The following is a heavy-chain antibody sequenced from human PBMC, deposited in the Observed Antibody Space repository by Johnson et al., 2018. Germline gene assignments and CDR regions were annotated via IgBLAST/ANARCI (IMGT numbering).Heavy chain of an antibody. V-gene: IGHV1-46*01. CDR3: ARDAVFSPNAFDI. Sequence: QVQLVQSGAEVKKPGASVRVSCKASGYTFTAHYIHWVRQAPGQGLEWMAIINPTGGSTTYAQKFQVRVIVTSDTSTTTVYMELSSLRSDDTAVYYCARDAVFSPNAFDIWGQGTMVTVSS. D-gene: IGHD3-9*01. J-gene: IGHJ3*02. CDR1: GYTFTAHY. CDR2: INPTGGST.